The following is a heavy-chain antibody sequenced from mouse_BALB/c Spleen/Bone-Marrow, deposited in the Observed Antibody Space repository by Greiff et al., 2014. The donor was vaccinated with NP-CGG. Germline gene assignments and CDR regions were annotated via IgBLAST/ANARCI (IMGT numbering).Heavy chain of an antibody. CDR1: GYTFTTYY. V-gene: IGHV1S81*02. D-gene: IGHD5-1*01. CDR3: TRGRTWDFDY. J-gene: IGHJ2*01. CDR2: INPNNGGT. Sequence: VQLQQSGAELVKPGTSVKLSCKASGYTFTTYYMYWVKQRPGQGLEWIGEINPNNGGTNFKEKFKSKATLTVDKSSSTAYMERSSSADDDAAVYDCTRGRTWDFDYWGQGTTLTVSS.